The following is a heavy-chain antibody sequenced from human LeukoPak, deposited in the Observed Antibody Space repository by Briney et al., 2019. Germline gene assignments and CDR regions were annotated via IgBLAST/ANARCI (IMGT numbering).Heavy chain of an antibody. CDR2: ISSSGSTI. D-gene: IGHD2-15*01. J-gene: IGHJ3*02. Sequence: GGSLRLSCAASGFTFSDYYMSWIRQAPGKGLEWVSYISSSGSTIFYADSVKGRFTISRDNAKNSLYLQVNSLRAEDTAVYYCARAVYCSGGSCHIFAFDIWGQGTMVTVSS. V-gene: IGHV3-11*01. CDR3: ARAVYCSGGSCHIFAFDI. CDR1: GFTFSDYY.